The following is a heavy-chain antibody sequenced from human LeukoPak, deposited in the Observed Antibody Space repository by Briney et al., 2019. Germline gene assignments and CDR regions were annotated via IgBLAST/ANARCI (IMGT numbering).Heavy chain of an antibody. CDR1: GGSISSYY. Sequence: SETLSLTCTVSGGSISSYYWSWIRQPPGKGLEWIGYIYYSGSTNYNPSLKSRVTISVDTSKNQFSLKLSSVTAADTAVYYCARHDGWFGELSSWGQGTLVTVSS. CDR2: IYYSGST. CDR3: ARHDGWFGELSS. J-gene: IGHJ4*02. V-gene: IGHV4-59*08. D-gene: IGHD3-10*01.